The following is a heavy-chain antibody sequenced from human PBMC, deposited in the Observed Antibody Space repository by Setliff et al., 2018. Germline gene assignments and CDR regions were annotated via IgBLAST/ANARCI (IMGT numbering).Heavy chain of an antibody. CDR3: ARGIAAVGTSYYFDY. CDR1: GYTFTSYG. Sequence: ASVKVSCKASGYTFTSYGINWVRQAPGQGLEWMGWISIYNGNTNYAQKLQGRVTMTTDTSTSTADMELRSLRSDDTAVYYCARGIAAVGTSYYFDYWSQGTLVTVSS. V-gene: IGHV1-18*01. CDR2: ISIYNGNT. J-gene: IGHJ4*02. D-gene: IGHD6-13*01.